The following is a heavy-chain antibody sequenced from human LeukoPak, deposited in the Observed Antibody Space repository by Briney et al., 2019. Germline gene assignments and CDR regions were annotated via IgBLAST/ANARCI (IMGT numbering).Heavy chain of an antibody. V-gene: IGHV4-59*01. Sequence: SETLSLTCAVYGGSFSGYYWSWICQPPGKGLEWIGYIYYSGSTNYNPSLKSRVTISVDTSKNQFSLKLSSVTAADTAVYYCARDGGDDAFDIWGQGTMVTVSS. D-gene: IGHD3-16*01. J-gene: IGHJ3*02. CDR3: ARDGGDDAFDI. CDR1: GGSFSGYY. CDR2: IYYSGST.